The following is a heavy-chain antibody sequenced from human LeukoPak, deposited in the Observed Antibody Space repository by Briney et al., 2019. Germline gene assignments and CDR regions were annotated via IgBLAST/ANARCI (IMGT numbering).Heavy chain of an antibody. CDR2: IYYSGST. Sequence: SQTLSLTCTVSGGSISSGGYYWSWIRQHPGKGLEWIGYIYYSGSTYYNPSLKSRVTISVDTSKNQFSLKLSSVTAADTAVYYCARGGVVAPAARIGPWGQGTLVTVSS. J-gene: IGHJ5*02. V-gene: IGHV4-31*03. CDR3: ARGGVVAPAARIGP. D-gene: IGHD2-2*01. CDR1: GGSISSGGYY.